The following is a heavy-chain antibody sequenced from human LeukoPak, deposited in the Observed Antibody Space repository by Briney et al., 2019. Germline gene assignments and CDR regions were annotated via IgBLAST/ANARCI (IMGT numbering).Heavy chain of an antibody. Sequence: GGSLRLSCAASGFTFSSYAISWVRHAPGKGLEWVSSISGSGGGTDYADSVKGRLTVTRDNSKNAVYLQMNSLRAEDTAVYYCAKSTKTAGATISNWFDPWGQGALVAVSS. J-gene: IGHJ5*02. CDR2: ISGSGGGT. D-gene: IGHD1-26*01. V-gene: IGHV3-23*01. CDR1: GFTFSSYA. CDR3: AKSTKTAGATISNWFDP.